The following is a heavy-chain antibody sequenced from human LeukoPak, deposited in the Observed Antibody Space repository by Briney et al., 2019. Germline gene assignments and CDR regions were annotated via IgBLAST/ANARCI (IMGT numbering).Heavy chain of an antibody. CDR2: ISSSSSYI. J-gene: IGHJ4*02. CDR3: ARAYYYASGSYFFDY. D-gene: IGHD3-10*01. Sequence: GGSLRLSCAASGFTFSSYSMNWVRQAPGKGLEWVSSISSSSSYIYYADSVKGRFTISRDNAKNSLYLQMNSLRAGDMAVYYCARAYYYASGSYFFDYWGQGTLVTVSS. V-gene: IGHV3-21*01. CDR1: GFTFSSYS.